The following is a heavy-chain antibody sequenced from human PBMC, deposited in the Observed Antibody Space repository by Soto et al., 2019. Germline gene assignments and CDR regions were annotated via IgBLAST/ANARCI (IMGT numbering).Heavy chain of an antibody. CDR2: IYHSVST. V-gene: IGHV4-38-2*01. J-gene: IGHJ4*02. D-gene: IGHD1-7*01. CDR1: GYSISSGYY. Sequence: PSETLSLTCAVSGYSISSGYYWGWIRQPPGKGLEWIGSIYHSVSTYYNPSLKSRVTISVDTSKNQFSLKLSSVTAADTAVYYCARGITGTRGRGDYWGQGTLVTVSS. CDR3: ARGITGTRGRGDY.